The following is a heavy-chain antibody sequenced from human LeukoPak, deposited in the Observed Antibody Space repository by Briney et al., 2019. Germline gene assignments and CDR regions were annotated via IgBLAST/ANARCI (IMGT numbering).Heavy chain of an antibody. J-gene: IGHJ4*02. V-gene: IGHV3-30*18. CDR3: AKIRGSYDILTGYYEL. Sequence: PGRSLRLSCAASGFTFSSYGMHWVRQAPGKGLEWVAVISNDGSDKYYADSVKGRFTISRDNSKNTLYLQMNSLRAEDTAVYYCAKIRGSYDILTGYYELWGQGTLVTVSS. CDR1: GFTFSSYG. CDR2: ISNDGSDK. D-gene: IGHD3-9*01.